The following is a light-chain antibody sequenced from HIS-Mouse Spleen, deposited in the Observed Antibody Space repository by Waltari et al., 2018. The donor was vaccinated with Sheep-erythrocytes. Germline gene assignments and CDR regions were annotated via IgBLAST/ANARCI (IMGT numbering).Light chain of an antibody. V-gene: IGLV2-11*01. CDR3: CSYAGSYTLV. J-gene: IGLJ3*02. CDR2: DVS. CDR1: SSDVGGYNY. Sequence: QSALTQPASVSGSPGQSITISCTGTSSDVGGYNYVPWYQQHPGKAPKLMIYDVSNRPSGVPDRFSGSKSGNTASLTISGLQAEDEADYYCCSYAGSYTLVFGGGTKLTVL.